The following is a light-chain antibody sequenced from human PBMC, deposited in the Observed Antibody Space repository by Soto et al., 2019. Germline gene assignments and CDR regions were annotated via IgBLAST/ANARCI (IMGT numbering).Light chain of an antibody. Sequence: DIQMTQSPSSLSASVGDRVTITCRASQNINTFLNWYQHKPGKAPKLLIYGASTLQSGVPSRFSGSGSGTEFTLTISSLQPEDFATYYCQQSYISLFTFGPGTKVDIK. CDR2: GAS. CDR1: QNINTF. CDR3: QQSYISLFT. V-gene: IGKV1-39*01. J-gene: IGKJ3*01.